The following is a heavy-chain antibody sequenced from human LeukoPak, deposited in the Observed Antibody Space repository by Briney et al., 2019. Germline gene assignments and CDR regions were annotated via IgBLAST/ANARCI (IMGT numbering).Heavy chain of an antibody. CDR2: ISYDDGTNK. V-gene: IGHV3-30-3*01. D-gene: IGHD5-18*01. J-gene: IGHJ4*02. CDR3: ARLNLGYGYFSEATKHDY. CDR1: GFTFSTYP. Sequence: GRSLRLSCAASGFTFSTYPMHWVRQAPGKGLEWVAVISYDDGTNKYYADSVKGRFTISRDNSKNTLYLQMNSLRAEDTAVYYCARLNLGYGYFSEATKHDYWGQGTLVTVSS.